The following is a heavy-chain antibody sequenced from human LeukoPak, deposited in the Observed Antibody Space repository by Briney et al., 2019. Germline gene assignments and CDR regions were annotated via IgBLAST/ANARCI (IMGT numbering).Heavy chain of an antibody. J-gene: IGHJ4*02. CDR3: ARDLDYSFDY. Sequence: GGSLRLSCVASGFRFSDYSMNWVRQAPGKGLEWISYIELSSGNTFYAESVEGRFTISSDNAKNSLYLVMNFLRDEDTAVYYCARDLDYSFDYWGQGAQVIVSS. D-gene: IGHD4-11*01. V-gene: IGHV3-48*02. CDR1: GFRFSDYS. CDR2: IELSSGNT.